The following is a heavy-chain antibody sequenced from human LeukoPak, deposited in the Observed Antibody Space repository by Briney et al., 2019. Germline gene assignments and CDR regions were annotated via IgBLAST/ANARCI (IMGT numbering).Heavy chain of an antibody. J-gene: IGHJ4*02. CDR2: ISGTGANT. D-gene: IGHD6-13*01. Sequence: GGSLRLSCAASGFTFKNYGMSWVRQAPGKGLEWVSDISGTGANTYYADSVKGRFTISRDNAKNSLYLQMSSLRDEDTAVYYCARGQAATATDYWGQGTLVTVSS. CDR3: ARGQAATATDY. CDR1: GFTFKNYG. V-gene: IGHV3-48*02.